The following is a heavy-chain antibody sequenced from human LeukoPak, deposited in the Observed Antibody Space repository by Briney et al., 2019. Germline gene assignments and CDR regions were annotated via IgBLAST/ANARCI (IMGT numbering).Heavy chain of an antibody. CDR3: ARGVRFLEWLLYSNYYYYGMDV. Sequence: GGSLRLSCAASGFTFSSYAMHWVRQAPGKGLEWGAVISYDGSNKYYADSVKGRFTISRDNSKNTLYLQMNSLRAEDTAVYYCARGVRFLEWLLYSNYYYYGMDVWGQGTTVTVSS. J-gene: IGHJ6*02. CDR1: GFTFSSYA. V-gene: IGHV3-30-3*01. CDR2: ISYDGSNK. D-gene: IGHD3-3*01.